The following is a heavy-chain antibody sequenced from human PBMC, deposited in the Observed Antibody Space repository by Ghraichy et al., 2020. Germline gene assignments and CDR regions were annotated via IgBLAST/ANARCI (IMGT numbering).Heavy chain of an antibody. D-gene: IGHD6-19*01. V-gene: IGHV1-69*04. Sequence: SVKVSCKASGGTISSYAISWVRQAPGQGLEWMGRIIPILGIANYAQKFQGRVTITADKSTSTAYMELSSLRSEDTAVYYCAREAVADPYYFDYWGQGTLVTVSS. CDR2: IIPILGIA. CDR3: AREAVADPYYFDY. CDR1: GGTISSYA. J-gene: IGHJ4*02.